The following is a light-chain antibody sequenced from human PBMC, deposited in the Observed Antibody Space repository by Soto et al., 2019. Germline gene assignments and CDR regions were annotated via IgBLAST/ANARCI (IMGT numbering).Light chain of an antibody. V-gene: IGLV2-14*01. J-gene: IGLJ1*01. CDR2: EVS. CDR1: SSDVGGYNY. Sequence: QSALTQPASVSGSPGQSITISCTGTSSDVGGYNYVSWYQQHPGKAPKLMIYEVSNRPSGVSNRFSGSKSGNTAYLTISGLQAEDEADYYCSSYPSSSIDYVFGTGTKLTVL. CDR3: SSYPSSSIDYV.